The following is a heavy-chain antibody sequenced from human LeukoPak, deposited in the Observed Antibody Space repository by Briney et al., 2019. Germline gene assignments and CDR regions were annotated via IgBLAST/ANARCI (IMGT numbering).Heavy chain of an antibody. V-gene: IGHV1-2*02. CDR1: GYSFTGYL. CDR3: ARSGSTGYPLDY. D-gene: IGHD3-22*01. CDR2: IDPNSGDT. J-gene: IGHJ4*02. Sequence: ASVKVSCKASGYSFTGYLIHWVRQAPGQGLEWMGCIDPNSGDTKYAQKFQGRVSMPRDTSTRTAYMELSRLRSDDTAVYFCARSGSTGYPLDYWGQGTLVTVSS.